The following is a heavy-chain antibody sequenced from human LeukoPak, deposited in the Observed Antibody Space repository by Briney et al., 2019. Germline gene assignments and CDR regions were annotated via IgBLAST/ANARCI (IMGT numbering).Heavy chain of an antibody. V-gene: IGHV1-8*01. Sequence: ASVKVSCKASGYTFTSYDINWVRQATGQGLEWMGWMNPNSGNTGYAQKFQGRVTMTRNTSISTAYMELSSLRSEDTAVYYCARERGIAAAGTYGMDVWGQGTTVTVSS. CDR2: MNPNSGNT. J-gene: IGHJ6*02. CDR1: GYTFTSYD. CDR3: ARERGIAAAGTYGMDV. D-gene: IGHD6-13*01.